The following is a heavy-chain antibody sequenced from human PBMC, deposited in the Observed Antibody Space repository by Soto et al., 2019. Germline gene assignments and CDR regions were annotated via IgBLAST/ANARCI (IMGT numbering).Heavy chain of an antibody. J-gene: IGHJ4*02. CDR1: GGSITNYY. Sequence: QVHLQESGPGLVKPSQTLSLTCTVSGGSITNYYWSWIRQPPGKGLEWIGHIDDTGDTDYDPSLKTRVTMTLDTPTRQYSLTLTSVTAADTAEYYCARQRLSSFDTGRGEYYFDSWGQGTLVSVSS. V-gene: IGHV4-59*01. D-gene: IGHD2-8*02. CDR3: ARQRLSSFDTGRGEYYFDS. CDR2: IDDTGDT.